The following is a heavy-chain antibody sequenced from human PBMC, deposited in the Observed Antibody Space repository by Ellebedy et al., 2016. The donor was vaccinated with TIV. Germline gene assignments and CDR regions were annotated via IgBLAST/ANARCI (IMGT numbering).Heavy chain of an antibody. CDR1: GFTLNKAW. V-gene: IGHV3-15*07. CDR3: VTTYYHDGSSYYPFYFDS. CDR2: SRSKTDGGTT. D-gene: IGHD3-22*01. J-gene: IGHJ4*02. Sequence: PGGSLRLSCAASGFTLNKAWMNWVRQAPGKGREWVGLSRSKTDGGTTDYGAPVKGRFTISRDDSQNTMHLQMSSLKSDDTAVYYFVTTYYHDGSSYYPFYFDSWGQGTLVTVSS.